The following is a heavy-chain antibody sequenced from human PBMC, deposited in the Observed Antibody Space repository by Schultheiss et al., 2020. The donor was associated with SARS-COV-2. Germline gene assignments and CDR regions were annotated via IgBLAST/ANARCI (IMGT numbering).Heavy chain of an antibody. Sequence: SQTLSLTCTVSGGSISSGGYYWSWIRQHPVKGLEWIGYIYYSGSTYYNPSLKSLVTISVDTSKNQFSLKLSSVTAADTAVYYCARMADYGDYWYFDLWGRGTLVTVSS. CDR2: IYYSGST. J-gene: IGHJ2*01. D-gene: IGHD4-17*01. V-gene: IGHV4-31*01. CDR3: ARMADYGDYWYFDL. CDR1: GGSISSGGYY.